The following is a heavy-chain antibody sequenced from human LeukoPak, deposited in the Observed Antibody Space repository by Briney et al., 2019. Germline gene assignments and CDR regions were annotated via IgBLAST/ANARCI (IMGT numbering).Heavy chain of an antibody. Sequence: GGSLRLSCAASGFTFSNYAMHWVRQAPGKGLEWVAYISYDGSNKNYAGSVKGRFTSSRDTSRNTVNLQMNSLRAEDTAVYYCARGRVVVPAAIIYDYWGQGTLVTVSS. CDR2: ISYDGSNK. V-gene: IGHV3-30-3*01. CDR1: GFTFSNYA. CDR3: ARGRVVVPAAIIYDY. D-gene: IGHD2-2*01. J-gene: IGHJ4*02.